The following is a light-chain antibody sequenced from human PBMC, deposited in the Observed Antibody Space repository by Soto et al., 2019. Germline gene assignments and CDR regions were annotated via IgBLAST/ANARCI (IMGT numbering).Light chain of an antibody. CDR2: DVS. J-gene: IGLJ3*02. V-gene: IGLV2-11*01. CDR3: CSDAGSNTLG. CDR1: SSDVGGYNY. Sequence: QSALTQPRSVSGSPGQSVTIACNGTSSDVGGYNYVSWYQQHPGKAPKLMIYDVSKRPSGVPDRFSGSKSGNTASLTISGLQAEDEADYYCCSDAGSNTLGFGGGTKLTVL.